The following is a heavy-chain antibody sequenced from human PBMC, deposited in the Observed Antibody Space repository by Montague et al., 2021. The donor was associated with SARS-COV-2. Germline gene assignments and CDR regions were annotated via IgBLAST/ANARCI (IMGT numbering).Heavy chain of an antibody. Sequence: SLRLSCAASGFTFSSYSMHWVRQAPGKGLEWVAFISYDGSNENFGKSVKGRFTTSRDNPKSTMYLQMNSLRAEDTAIYYCARSVHYYDSSGYFNYWGRGTLVSVTS. V-gene: IGHV3-30*04. CDR3: ARSVHYYDSSGYFNY. CDR1: GFTFSSYS. J-gene: IGHJ4*02. D-gene: IGHD3-22*01. CDR2: ISYDGSNE.